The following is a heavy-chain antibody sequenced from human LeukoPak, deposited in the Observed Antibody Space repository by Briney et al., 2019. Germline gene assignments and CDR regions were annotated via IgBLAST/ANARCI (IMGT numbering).Heavy chain of an antibody. Sequence: GGSLRLSCAASGFTFSSYAMSWVRQAPGKGLEWVSAISGSGGSTYYADSVKGRFTISRDNSKNTLYLQMNSLRAEDTAVYYCAKDKRIAVAGTYNWFDPWGQGTLVTVSS. J-gene: IGHJ5*02. CDR1: GFTFSSYA. CDR3: AKDKRIAVAGTYNWFDP. CDR2: ISGSGGST. V-gene: IGHV3-23*01. D-gene: IGHD6-19*01.